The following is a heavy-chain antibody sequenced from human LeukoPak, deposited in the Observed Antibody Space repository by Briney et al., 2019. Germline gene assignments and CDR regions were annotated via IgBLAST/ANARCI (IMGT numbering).Heavy chain of an antibody. Sequence: GGSLRLSCAASGFTFSSYWMSWVRQAPGKGLEWVAIIKQDGSEKYYVDSVKGRFTISRDNAKNSLYLQMNSLRAEDTAVYYCARETHYDFWSGYFGADYYFDYWGQGTLVTVSS. V-gene: IGHV3-7*01. D-gene: IGHD3-3*01. CDR3: ARETHYDFWSGYFGADYYFDY. CDR2: IKQDGSEK. CDR1: GFTFSSYW. J-gene: IGHJ4*02.